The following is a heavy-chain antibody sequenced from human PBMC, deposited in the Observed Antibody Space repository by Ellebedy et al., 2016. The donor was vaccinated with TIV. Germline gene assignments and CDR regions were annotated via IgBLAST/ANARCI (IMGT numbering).Heavy chain of an antibody. D-gene: IGHD3-22*01. CDR1: GFTFSSYA. V-gene: IGHV3-23*01. J-gene: IGHJ4*02. CDR3: ARDPPILIMLVVADY. Sequence: PGGSLRLSCAASGFTFSSYAMSWVRQAPGKGLEWLSGISGSGDSTSYADSVKGRFTISRDNSKNTLYLQMSGLGAEDTAVYYCARDPPILIMLVVADYWGQGTLVTVSS. CDR2: ISGSGDST.